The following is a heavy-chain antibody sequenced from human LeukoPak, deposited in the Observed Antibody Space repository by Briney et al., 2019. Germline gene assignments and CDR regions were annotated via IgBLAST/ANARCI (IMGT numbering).Heavy chain of an antibody. Sequence: GASVKVSCKASGYTFTRYDINWVRQATGQSLEWMGWMNPNSGNTGYAQKFQGRVTMTRNTSISKAYMELSSLRSEGTAVYYCARGRVYYYDSSNSYLHWGQKTVVTVSS. V-gene: IGHV1-8*01. CDR3: ARGRVYYYDSSNSYLH. J-gene: IGHJ4*02. CDR2: MNPNSGNT. D-gene: IGHD3-22*01. CDR1: GYTFTRYD.